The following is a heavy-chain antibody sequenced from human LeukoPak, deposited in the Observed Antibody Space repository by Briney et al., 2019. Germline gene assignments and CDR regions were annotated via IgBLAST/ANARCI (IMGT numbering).Heavy chain of an antibody. CDR1: GYSISSGYY. V-gene: IGHV4-38-2*01. D-gene: IGHD5-18*01. J-gene: IGHJ4*02. Sequence: SETLSLTCAVFGYSISSGYYWGWIRQPPGKGLEWIGTIYHNGNAYYNPSLNSRATISVDTSRNQFSLELSSVTAAGTAVFYCARARYNYGDSDYWGRGTLVTVSS. CDR3: ARARYNYGDSDY. CDR2: IYHNGNA.